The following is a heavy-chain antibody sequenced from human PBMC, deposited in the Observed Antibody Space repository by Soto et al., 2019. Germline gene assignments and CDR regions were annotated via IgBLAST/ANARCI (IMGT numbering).Heavy chain of an antibody. D-gene: IGHD6-19*01. J-gene: IGHJ4*02. CDR1: GFTFISYA. Sequence: PGGSLRLSCAASGFTFISYAMSWVRQAPGKGLEWVSTISASGDSTYYADSVKGRFTLSRDNSKNTLYLQINSLRAEDTAVYYCAKVECARYSSGWYDFGYWGQGTLVTVSS. CDR2: ISASGDST. V-gene: IGHV3-23*01. CDR3: AKVECARYSSGWYDFGY.